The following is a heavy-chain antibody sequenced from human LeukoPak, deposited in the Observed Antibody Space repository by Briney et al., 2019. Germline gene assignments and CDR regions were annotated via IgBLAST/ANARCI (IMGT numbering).Heavy chain of an antibody. Sequence: GASVKVSCKAFGYTFTSNYMHWVRQAPGQGPEWMGVISPSGGSTTYAQKFQGRVTLTRDMSTSTDYLELSSLRAEDTAVYYCARPRAVAGRGAFDYWGQGTLVTVSS. CDR3: ARPRAVAGRGAFDY. V-gene: IGHV1-46*01. CDR1: GYTFTSNY. CDR2: ISPSGGST. J-gene: IGHJ4*02. D-gene: IGHD6-19*01.